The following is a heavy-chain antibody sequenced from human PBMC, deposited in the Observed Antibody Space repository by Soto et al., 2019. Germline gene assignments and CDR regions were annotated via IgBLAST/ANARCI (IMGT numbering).Heavy chain of an antibody. D-gene: IGHD6-13*01. V-gene: IGHV1-69*01. CDR3: ARGLYSSSWYYYYYGMDV. J-gene: IGHJ6*02. CDR2: IIPIFGTA. CDR1: GGTFSSYA. Sequence: QVQLVQSGAEVKKPGSSVKVSCKASGGTFSSYAISWVRQAPGQGLEWMGGIIPIFGTANYAQKFQGRVTITGDESTGTAYMELSSLRSEDTAVYYCARGLYSSSWYYYYYGMDVWGQGTRVTVSS.